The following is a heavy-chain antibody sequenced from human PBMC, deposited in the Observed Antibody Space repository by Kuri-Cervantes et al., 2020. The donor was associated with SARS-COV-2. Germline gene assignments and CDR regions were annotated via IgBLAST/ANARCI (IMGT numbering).Heavy chain of an antibody. V-gene: IGHV3-30-3*01. CDR2: ISYDGSNK. D-gene: IGHD5-12*01. J-gene: IGHJ4*02. CDR3: ARLLPIVVTANYFDY. Sequence: GGSLRLSCSASGFTFNAYSMHWVRQAPGKGLEWVAVISYDGSNKYYADSVKGRFTISRDNSKNTLYLQMNSLRAEDTAVYYCARLLPIVVTANYFDYWGQGTLVTVSS. CDR1: GFTFNAYS.